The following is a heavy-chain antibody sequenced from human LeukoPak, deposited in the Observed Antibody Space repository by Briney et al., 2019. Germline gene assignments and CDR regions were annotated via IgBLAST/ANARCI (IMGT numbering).Heavy chain of an antibody. CDR1: GGSISSYY. J-gene: IGHJ4*02. V-gene: IGHV4-39*01. Sequence: SETLSLTCTVSGGSISSYYWGWIRQPPGKGLEWIGSIYYSGSTYYNPSLKSRVTISVDTSKNQFSLKLSSVTAADTAVYYCARHVSVEMATIAYWGQGTLVTVSS. CDR3: ARHVSVEMATIAY. CDR2: IYYSGST. D-gene: IGHD5-24*01.